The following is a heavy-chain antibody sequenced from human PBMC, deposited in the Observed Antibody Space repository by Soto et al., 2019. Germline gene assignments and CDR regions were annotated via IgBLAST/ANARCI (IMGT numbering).Heavy chain of an antibody. D-gene: IGHD3-22*01. CDR2: IYFSDSA. V-gene: IGHV4-59*12. Sequence: SETLSLTCTVSGGSISSYDWNWIRHPPEKGKEWVGYIYFSDSANYNPALKSRVTIAVDASKNQFSLKLSSVTAADTAVYYCAVTYYYDSSGYYQKGGNWFDPWGQGTLVTVSS. J-gene: IGHJ5*02. CDR3: AVTYYYDSSGYYQKGGNWFDP. CDR1: GGSISSYD.